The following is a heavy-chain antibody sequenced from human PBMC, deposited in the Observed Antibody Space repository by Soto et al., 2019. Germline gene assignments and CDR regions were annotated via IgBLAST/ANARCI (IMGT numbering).Heavy chain of an antibody. V-gene: IGHV3-21*01. CDR2: ISSSSSYI. CDR1: GFTFRSYS. D-gene: IGHD6-6*01. J-gene: IGHJ6*03. CDR3: ARDYGEQFVIRDVWNYYNYLYV. Sequence: TGGSLRLSCAASGFTFRSYSRNWVRQAPGKGLEWVSSISSSSSYIYYADSVKGRFTISRDNAKNSLYLQMNSLRAEDTAVDYCARDYGEQFVIRDVWNYYNYLYVWAKGTALTVS.